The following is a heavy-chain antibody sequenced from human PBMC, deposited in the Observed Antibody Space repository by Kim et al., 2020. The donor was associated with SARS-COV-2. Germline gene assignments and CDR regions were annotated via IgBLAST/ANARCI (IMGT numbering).Heavy chain of an antibody. D-gene: IGHD6-13*01. CDR3: ARGGDVAAAGYKTGFDP. CDR1: GYTFTSYY. Sequence: ASVKVSCKASGYTFTSYYMHWVRQAPGQGLEWMGIINPSGGSTSYAQKFQGRVTMTRDTSTSTVYMELSSLRSEDTAVYYCARGGDVAAAGYKTGFDPWGQGTLVTVSS. J-gene: IGHJ5*02. V-gene: IGHV1-46*01. CDR2: INPSGGST.